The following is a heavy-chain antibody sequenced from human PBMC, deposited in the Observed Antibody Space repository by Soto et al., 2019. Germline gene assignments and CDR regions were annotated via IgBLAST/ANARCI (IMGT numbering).Heavy chain of an antibody. CDR1: GGSISSSSYY. Sequence: SETLSLTCTVSGGSISSSSYYWGWIRQPPGKGLEWIGSIYYSGSTYYNPSLKSRVTISVDTSKNHFSLKLSSVTAADTAVYYCARTATVTTTYYYYGMDVWGQGTTVTVSS. V-gene: IGHV4-39*01. J-gene: IGHJ6*02. CDR2: IYYSGST. CDR3: ARTATVTTTYYYYGMDV. D-gene: IGHD4-4*01.